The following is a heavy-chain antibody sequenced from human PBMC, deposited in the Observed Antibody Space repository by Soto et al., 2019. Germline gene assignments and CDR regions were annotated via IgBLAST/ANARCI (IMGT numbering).Heavy chain of an antibody. Sequence: ELQLVESGGGSVQPGGSLRLSCVASGITFSGYWMHWVRQVPGKGLVWVARVDSDGSGTSYADSVKGRFTISRDNAKNTLYLQMNSLRFEDTAVYYCATVFEHWGQGIPVTVSS. J-gene: IGHJ4*02. CDR3: ATVFEH. CDR2: VDSDGSGT. V-gene: IGHV3-74*01. CDR1: GITFSGYW.